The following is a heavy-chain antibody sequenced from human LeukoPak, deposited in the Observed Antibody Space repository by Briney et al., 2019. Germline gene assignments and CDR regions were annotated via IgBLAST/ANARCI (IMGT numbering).Heavy chain of an antibody. V-gene: IGHV4-39*01. CDR3: ARGVNFCSSSHCRGDYFDS. D-gene: IGHD2-2*01. CDR1: GGSISNSSYV. J-gene: IGHJ4*02. Sequence: SETLSLTCTVSGGSISNSSYVWGWIRQPPGKGLEWIGSIYFTGTTYYNPSLKSRLTVSENTSKNQLSLRVTSVTATDTAVYYCARGVNFCSSSHCRGDYFDSWGQGTLVTVSS. CDR2: IYFTGTT.